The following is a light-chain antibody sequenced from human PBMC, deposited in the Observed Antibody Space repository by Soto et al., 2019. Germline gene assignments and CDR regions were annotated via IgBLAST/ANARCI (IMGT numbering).Light chain of an antibody. CDR2: WAS. V-gene: IGKV4-1*01. Sequence: DIVMTQSPESLAVSLGERATINCRSSQSLLFRSNKKNYLAWYQQKPGQPPKLLISWASSRESGVPDRFRGSGSGTDFTLTISSLQAEDVALYYCQQYYDTLRTFGHGTKVE. J-gene: IGKJ1*01. CDR1: QSLLFRSNKKNY. CDR3: QQYYDTLRT.